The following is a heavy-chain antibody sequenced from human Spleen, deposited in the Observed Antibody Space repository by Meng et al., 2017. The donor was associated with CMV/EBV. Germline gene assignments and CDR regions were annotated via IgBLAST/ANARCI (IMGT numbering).Heavy chain of an antibody. J-gene: IGHJ6*02. D-gene: IGHD2-8*01. CDR2: IRYDGSNK. CDR1: GFMFNNYA. V-gene: IGHV3-30*02. Sequence: GESLKISCGASGFMFNNYAMHWVRQAPGKGLEWVAFIRYDGSNKYYADSVKGRFTISRDNPKNTLYLQMNSLRSEDTALYYCAKGGIMDYYGMDVWGQGALVTVSS. CDR3: AKGGIMDYYGMDV.